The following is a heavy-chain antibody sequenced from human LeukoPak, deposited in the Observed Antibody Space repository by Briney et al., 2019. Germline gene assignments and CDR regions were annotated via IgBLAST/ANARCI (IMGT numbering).Heavy chain of an antibody. D-gene: IGHD5-18*01. CDR1: GVTLSSNY. Sequence: PGGSLRLSCAASGVTLSSNYMSWVRQAPGKGLERGSVIYSGGSTYYADSVKGRFTLSTDKSKKTLYLQMNSLRAEDTAVYYCASDPNTDMVSGSSPWGQGTLVTVSS. J-gene: IGHJ5*02. CDR2: IYSGGST. V-gene: IGHV3-53*01. CDR3: ASDPNTDMVSGSSP.